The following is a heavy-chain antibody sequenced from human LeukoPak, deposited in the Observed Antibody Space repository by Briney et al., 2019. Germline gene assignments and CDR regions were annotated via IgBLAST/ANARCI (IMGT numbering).Heavy chain of an antibody. CDR2: FDPEDGET. CDR3: ARGFSYYYYYYMDV. Sequence: ASVKVSCKVSGYTLTELSMHWVRQAPGKGLEWMGGFDPEDGETIYAQKVQGRVTMTEDTSTDTAYMELSSLRSEDTAVYYCARGFSYYYYYYMDVWGKGTTVTISS. CDR1: GYTLTELS. V-gene: IGHV1-24*01. J-gene: IGHJ6*03.